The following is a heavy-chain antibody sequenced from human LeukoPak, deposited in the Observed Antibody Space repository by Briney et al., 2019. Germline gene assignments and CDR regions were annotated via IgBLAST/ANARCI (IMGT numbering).Heavy chain of an antibody. CDR1: GGSISSSSYY. D-gene: IGHD1-26*01. V-gene: IGHV4-39*07. CDR2: IYYSGST. J-gene: IGHJ4*02. Sequence: PSETLSLTCTVSGGSISSSSYYWGWIRQPPGKGLEWIGSIYYSGSTYYNPSLKSRVTISVDTSKNQFSLKLSSVTAADTAVYYCARHGMTMGWELDYWGQGTLVTVSS. CDR3: ARHGMTMGWELDY.